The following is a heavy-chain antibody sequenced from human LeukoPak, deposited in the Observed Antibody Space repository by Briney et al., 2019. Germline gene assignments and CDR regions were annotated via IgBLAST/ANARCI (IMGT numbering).Heavy chain of an antibody. CDR1: GGSISSGGYY. CDR3: ASSVLQRWLQPDAFDI. D-gene: IGHD5-24*01. V-gene: IGHV4-31*03. Sequence: PSETLSLTCTVSGGSISSGGYYWSWIRQHPGKGLEWIGYIYYSGSTYYNPSLKSRVTISVDTSKNRFSLKLSSVTAADTAVYYCASSVLQRWLQPDAFDIWGQGTMVTVSS. J-gene: IGHJ3*02. CDR2: IYYSGST.